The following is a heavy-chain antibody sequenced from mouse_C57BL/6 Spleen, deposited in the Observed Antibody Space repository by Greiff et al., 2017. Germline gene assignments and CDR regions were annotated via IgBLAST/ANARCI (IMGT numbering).Heavy chain of an antibody. Sequence: EVMLVESGEGLVKPGGSLKLSCAASGFTFSSYAMSWVRQTPEKRLEWVAYISSGGDYIYYADTVKGRFTISRDNARNTLYLQMSSLKSEDTAMYYCTRDTPYYYGSSYDAMDYWGQGTSVTVSS. CDR3: TRDTPYYYGSSYDAMDY. V-gene: IGHV5-9-1*02. CDR1: GFTFSSYA. CDR2: ISSGGDYI. D-gene: IGHD1-1*01. J-gene: IGHJ4*01.